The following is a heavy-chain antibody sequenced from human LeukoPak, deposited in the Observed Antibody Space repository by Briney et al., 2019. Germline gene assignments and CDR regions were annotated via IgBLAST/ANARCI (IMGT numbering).Heavy chain of an antibody. CDR1: GYTFTSYW. CDR3: ARRPSDDAFDI. CDR2: IYPGDSDT. V-gene: IGHV5-51*01. Sequence: GESLKISCEGSGYTFTSYWIAWVRQMPRKGLEWMGIIYPGDSDTRYSPSFQGQVTISADKSISTAYLQWSSLKASDTAMYYCARRPSDDAFDIWGQGTMVTVSS. J-gene: IGHJ3*02.